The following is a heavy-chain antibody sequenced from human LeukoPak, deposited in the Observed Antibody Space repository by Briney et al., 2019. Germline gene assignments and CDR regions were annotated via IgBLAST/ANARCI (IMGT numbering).Heavy chain of an antibody. V-gene: IGHV3-15*01. J-gene: IGHJ3*02. Sequence: TGGSLRLSCAASGFTFSNAWMSWVRQAPGKGLEWVGRIKSKTDGGTTDYAAPVKGRFTISRDDSKNTLYLQMNSLKTEDTAVYYCRVLVGLRAFDIWGQGTMVTVSS. CDR3: RVLVGLRAFDI. CDR2: IKSKTDGGTT. CDR1: GFTFSNAW. D-gene: IGHD3-9*01.